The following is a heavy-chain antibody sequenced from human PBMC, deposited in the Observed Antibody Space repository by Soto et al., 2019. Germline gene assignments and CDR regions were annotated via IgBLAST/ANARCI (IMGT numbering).Heavy chain of an antibody. CDR2: IDPSDSYT. CDR3: ARTRIGPNYDSSGHIDY. J-gene: IGHJ4*02. V-gene: IGHV5-10-1*03. CDR1: GYSFTSYW. D-gene: IGHD3-22*01. Sequence: EVQLVQSGAEVKKPGESLRISCKGSGYSFTSYWISWVRQMPGKGLEWMGRIDPSDSYTNYSPSFQGHVTISADKSISTAYLQWSSLKASDTAMYYCARTRIGPNYDSSGHIDYWGQGTLVTVSS.